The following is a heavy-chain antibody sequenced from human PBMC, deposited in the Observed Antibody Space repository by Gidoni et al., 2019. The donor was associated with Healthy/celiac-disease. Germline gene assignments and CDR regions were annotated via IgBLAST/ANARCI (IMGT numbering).Heavy chain of an antibody. V-gene: IGHV3-30*18. J-gene: IGHJ4*02. CDR1: GFPFSRYG. CDR2: ISYDESNK. Sequence: QVQLVESGGGVVQPGRSLRLSCAASGFPFSRYGMHWVRPAPAKGVEWVAVISYDESNKYYADSVKGRFTISRDNSKNTLYLQMNSLRAEDTAVYYCAKGKERYYDSSGSFDYWGQGTLVTVSS. D-gene: IGHD3-22*01. CDR3: AKGKERYYDSSGSFDY.